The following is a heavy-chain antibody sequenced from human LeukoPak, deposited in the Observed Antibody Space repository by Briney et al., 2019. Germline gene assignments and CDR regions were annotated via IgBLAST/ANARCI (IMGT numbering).Heavy chain of an antibody. CDR1: GGSFSGYY. CDR3: ARVKDQLGDAFDI. Sequence: PSETLSLTCAVYGGSFSGYYWSWIRQPPGKGLEWIGEINHSGSTNYNPSLKSRVTILVDTSKNQFSLKLSSVTAADTAVYYCARVKDQLGDAFDIWGQGTMVTVSS. J-gene: IGHJ3*02. CDR2: INHSGST. D-gene: IGHD1-1*01. V-gene: IGHV4-34*01.